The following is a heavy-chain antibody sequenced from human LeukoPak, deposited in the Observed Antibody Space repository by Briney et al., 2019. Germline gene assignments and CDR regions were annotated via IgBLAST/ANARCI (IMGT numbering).Heavy chain of an antibody. CDR3: ARSGRDGYNQDY. Sequence: GGSLRLSCAASGFTFSSYAMHWVRRAPGKGLEYVSAISSNGGSTYYANSVKGRFTISRDNSKNTLYLQMGSLRAEDMAVYYCARSGRDGYNQDYWGQGTLVTVSS. V-gene: IGHV3-64*01. J-gene: IGHJ4*02. CDR1: GFTFSSYA. D-gene: IGHD5-24*01. CDR2: ISSNGGST.